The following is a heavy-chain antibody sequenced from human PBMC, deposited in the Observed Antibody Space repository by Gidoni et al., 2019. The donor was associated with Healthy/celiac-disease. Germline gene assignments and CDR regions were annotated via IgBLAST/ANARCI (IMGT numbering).Heavy chain of an antibody. V-gene: IGHV4-31*03. CDR3: ARTFWSGYLISYMDV. CDR1: GGSINSGGYY. CDR2: IYYSGST. D-gene: IGHD3-3*01. Sequence: QVQLQESGPGLVKPSQTLSLTCTVSGGSINSGGYYWSWIRQHPGKGLEWIGYIYYSGSTYYNPSLKSRVTISVDTSKNQFSLKLSSVTAADTAVYYCARTFWSGYLISYMDVWGKGTTVTVSS. J-gene: IGHJ6*03.